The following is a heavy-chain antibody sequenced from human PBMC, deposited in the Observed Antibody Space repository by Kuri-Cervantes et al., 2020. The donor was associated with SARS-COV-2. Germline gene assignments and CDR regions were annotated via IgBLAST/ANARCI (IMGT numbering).Heavy chain of an antibody. Sequence: GGSLRLSCAASGFTISDYYMTWIRQTPGKGLEWVSAISGSGGSTYYADSVKGRFTISRDNSKNTLYLQMNSLRAADTAVYYCAKGIAVATGYFDYWGQGTLVTVSS. CDR3: AKGIAVATGYFDY. CDR2: ISGSGGST. V-gene: IGHV3-23*01. CDR1: GFTISDYY. J-gene: IGHJ4*02. D-gene: IGHD6-19*01.